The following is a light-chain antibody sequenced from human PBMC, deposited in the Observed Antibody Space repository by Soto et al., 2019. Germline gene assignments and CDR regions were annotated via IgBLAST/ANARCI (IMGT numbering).Light chain of an antibody. CDR1: QSLLHSNGYNF. V-gene: IGKV2-28*01. CDR2: LGS. CDR3: MQALQTPGT. Sequence: DIVMTQSPLSLPVTPGEPASISCRSSQSLLHSNGYNFLDWYLQKPGQSPKLLIYLGSNRASGVPDRFSGSGSGTDFTLKISGVEAEDVGVYYCMQALQTPGTFGPGTKVDIK. J-gene: IGKJ3*01.